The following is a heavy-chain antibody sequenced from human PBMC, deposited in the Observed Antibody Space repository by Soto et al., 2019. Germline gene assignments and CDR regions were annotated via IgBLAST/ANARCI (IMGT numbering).Heavy chain of an antibody. CDR2: IYYSGST. V-gene: IGHV4-59*08. Sequence: QVQLQESGPGLVXPSXXXSLTXTVSGGSISSYYWSWIRQPPGKGLEWIGYIYYSGSTNYNPSLKSRVTISVDTSKNQFSLKLSSVTAADXXXXXXXXXXXXCFDYWGQGTLVTVSS. CDR3: XXXXXXCFDY. J-gene: IGHJ4*02. CDR1: GGSISSYY.